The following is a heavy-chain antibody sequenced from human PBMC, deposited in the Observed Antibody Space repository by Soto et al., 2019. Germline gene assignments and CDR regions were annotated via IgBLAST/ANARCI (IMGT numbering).Heavy chain of an antibody. D-gene: IGHD3-10*01. CDR2: ISAHNGNT. CDR3: ARGRYGEY. V-gene: IGHV1-18*01. CDR1: GYAFTTYG. J-gene: IGHJ4*02. Sequence: QVHLVQSGAEVKKPGASVKVSCKGSGYAFTTYGITWVRQAPGQGLEWMGWISAHNGNTNYAQKLQGRVTVTRDTSTSTAYMELRSLRSDDTAVYYCARGRYGEYWGQGARVTVSS.